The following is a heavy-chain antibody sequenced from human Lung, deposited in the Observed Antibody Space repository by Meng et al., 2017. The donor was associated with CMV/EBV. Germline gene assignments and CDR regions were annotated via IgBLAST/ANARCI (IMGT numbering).Heavy chain of an antibody. Sequence: VQRVVSGSELQKLGASFNVCCQDSGYTYVRYAMNWMRQASGQGLGCMEWINTNPGNQPYAKGFTGRFVFSLETSVSTAYLQISSLKGEDTAVYYCARETLGYCSSNSCYIGPPDYWGQGTLVTVSS. V-gene: IGHV7-4-1*02. CDR2: INTNPGNQ. CDR3: ARETLGYCSSNSCYIGPPDY. CDR1: GYTYVRYA. D-gene: IGHD2-2*01. J-gene: IGHJ4*02.